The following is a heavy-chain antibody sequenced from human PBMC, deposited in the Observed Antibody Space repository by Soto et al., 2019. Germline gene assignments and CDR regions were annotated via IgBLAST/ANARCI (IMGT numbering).Heavy chain of an antibody. CDR2: ISGSGGST. D-gene: IGHD3-3*01. CDR1: GFTFSSYA. J-gene: IGHJ6*02. CDR3: AKGAESRNYDFWSGYYVPYYYYGMDV. V-gene: IGHV3-23*01. Sequence: PGGSLRLSCAASGFTFSSYAMSWVRQAPGKGLEWVSAISGSGGSTYYADSVKGRFTISRDNSKNTLYLQMNSLRAEDTAVYYCAKGAESRNYDFWSGYYVPYYYYGMDVWGEGTKVTVSS.